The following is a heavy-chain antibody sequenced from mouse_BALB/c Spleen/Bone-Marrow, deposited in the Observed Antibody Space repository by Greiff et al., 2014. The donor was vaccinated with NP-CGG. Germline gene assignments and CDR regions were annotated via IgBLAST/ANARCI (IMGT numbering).Heavy chain of an antibody. CDR1: GYAFTNYL. CDR2: INPGSGAT. Sequence: SGADLVRPGTSVKVSCKASGYAFTNYLIEWVKQRPGQGLEWIGVINPGSGATNYNEKFKGKATLTADKSSSTAYMQLSSLTSDDSAVYFCARKLGPSYAMDYWGQGTSVTVSS. D-gene: IGHD4-1*01. V-gene: IGHV1-54*01. CDR3: ARKLGPSYAMDY. J-gene: IGHJ4*01.